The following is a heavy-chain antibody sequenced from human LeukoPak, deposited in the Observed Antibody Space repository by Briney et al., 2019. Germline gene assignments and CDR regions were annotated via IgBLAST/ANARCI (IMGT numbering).Heavy chain of an antibody. V-gene: IGHV3-74*01. Sequence: GGSLRLSCAASGFTFSSYWMHWVRQAPGKGLVWVSRINGGGSSTSYADSVKGRFTISRDGAKNTLYLQMNSLRAEDTAVYYCARHYYYESSGYNLFDYWGQGTLVTVSS. D-gene: IGHD3-22*01. CDR3: ARHYYYESSGYNLFDY. CDR1: GFTFSSYW. CDR2: INGGGSST. J-gene: IGHJ4*02.